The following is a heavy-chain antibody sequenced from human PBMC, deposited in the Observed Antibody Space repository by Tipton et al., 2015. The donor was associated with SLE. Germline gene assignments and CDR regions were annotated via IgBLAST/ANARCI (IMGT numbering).Heavy chain of an antibody. CDR3: SKGGTYFYYNGMDV. Sequence: SLRLSCPASGFTFGDHGMSWFRQAPGKGLEWVGFIRSKVYGGTTEYAASVKGRFTISRDDSKSIAYLQMNSVKTEDTAVYYCSKGGTYFYYNGMDVWGQGTTVTVSS. D-gene: IGHD3-16*01. V-gene: IGHV3-49*03. J-gene: IGHJ6*02. CDR1: GFTFGDHG. CDR2: IRSKVYGGTT.